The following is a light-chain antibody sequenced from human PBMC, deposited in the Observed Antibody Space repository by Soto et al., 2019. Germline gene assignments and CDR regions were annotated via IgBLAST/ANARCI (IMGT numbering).Light chain of an antibody. CDR3: QQYNNWPFT. V-gene: IGKV3-15*01. Sequence: EIVMTQSPATLSVSPGERATLSCRASQSVTSNLAWYQQKVGQAPRLLIYGASTRAIGIPARFSGSSSGPEFTLTISSLQSEDFAVYYCQQYNNWPFTFGPGTKVDI. J-gene: IGKJ3*01. CDR1: QSVTSN. CDR2: GAS.